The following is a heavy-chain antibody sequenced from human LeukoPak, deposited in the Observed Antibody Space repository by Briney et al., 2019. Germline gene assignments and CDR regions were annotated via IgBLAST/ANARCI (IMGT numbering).Heavy chain of an antibody. J-gene: IGHJ3*02. V-gene: IGHV1-18*04. CDR2: ISAYNGNT. D-gene: IGHD3-9*01. Sequence: ASVKVSCKASGYTFTSYGISWVRQAPGQGLEWMGWISAYNGNTNYAQKLQGRVTMTTDTSTSTAYMELRSLRSDDTAVYHCARVEAYYDILTGYHRGNDAFDIWGQGTMVTVSS. CDR3: ARVEAYYDILTGYHRGNDAFDI. CDR1: GYTFTSYG.